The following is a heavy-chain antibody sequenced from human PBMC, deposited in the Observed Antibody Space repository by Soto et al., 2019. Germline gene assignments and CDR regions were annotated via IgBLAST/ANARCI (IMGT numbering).Heavy chain of an antibody. CDR1: GGSISSYY. V-gene: IGHV4-59*01. J-gene: IGHJ6*03. D-gene: IGHD2-2*01. CDR2: IYYSGST. CDR3: AREGCSSTSCRARARYYYYMDV. Sequence: SETLSLTCTVSGGSISSYYWSWIRQPPGKGLEWIGYIYYSGSTNYNPSLKSRVTISVDTSKNQFSLKLSSVTAADTAVYYCAREGCSSTSCRARARYYYYMDVWGKGTTVTVSS.